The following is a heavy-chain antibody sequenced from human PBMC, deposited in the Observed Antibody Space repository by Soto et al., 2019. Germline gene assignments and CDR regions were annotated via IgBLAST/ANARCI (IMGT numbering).Heavy chain of an antibody. CDR1: GFTFSSYG. Sequence: QVQLVESGGGVVQPGRSLRLSCAVSGFTFSSYGMNWVRQAPGKGLEWVAAIYYDGSNKYYADSVRGRFTISRDNFKNTRDLHMNSLRAEDTAVYYCARDSKDDSSGYYAGFDYWGQGTLVTVSS. CDR3: ARDSKDDSSGYYAGFDY. D-gene: IGHD3-22*01. J-gene: IGHJ4*02. CDR2: IYYDGSNK. V-gene: IGHV3-33*01.